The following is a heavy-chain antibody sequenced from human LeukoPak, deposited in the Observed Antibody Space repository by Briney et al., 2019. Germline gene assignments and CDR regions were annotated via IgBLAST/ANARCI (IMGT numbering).Heavy chain of an antibody. V-gene: IGHV3-23*01. J-gene: IGHJ3*02. CDR3: AKFPSYDSSGHDGFDI. CDR2: TSGSGRSR. Sequence: GGSLRLSCAASGFTFKSHAMSWVRQAAGKGLEWVSATSGSGRSRFYADSVKGRFTISRDNSKNTLYLQMNSLRAEDTAVYYCAKFPSYDSSGHDGFDIWGQGTRVTVSS. CDR1: GFTFKSHA. D-gene: IGHD3-22*01.